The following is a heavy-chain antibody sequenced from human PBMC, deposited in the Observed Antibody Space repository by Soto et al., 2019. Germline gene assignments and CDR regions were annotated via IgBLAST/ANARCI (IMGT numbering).Heavy chain of an antibody. V-gene: IGHV1-2*02. J-gene: IGHJ4*02. D-gene: IGHD2-8*01. CDR3: ARGSDIVLMVYAYFDY. Sequence: ASVKVSCKTSGYTFTGFYMHWVRQAPGQGLEWMGWINPNSGGTNYAQKFQGRVTMTRDTSISTAYMELSRLRSDDTAVYYCARGSDIVLMVYAYFDYWGQGTLVTVSS. CDR1: GYTFTGFY. CDR2: INPNSGGT.